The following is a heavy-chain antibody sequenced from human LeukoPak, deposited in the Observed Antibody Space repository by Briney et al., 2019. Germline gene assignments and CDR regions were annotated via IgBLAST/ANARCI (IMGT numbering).Heavy chain of an antibody. V-gene: IGHV4-59*01. Sequence: PSETLSLTCTVSGGSISSYYWSWIRQPPGKGPEWIGYIFYSGSTKYNPSLKSRVTISADTSKNQFSLKLNPVTAADTAVYYCARDRGEALDYWGQGTLVTVSS. J-gene: IGHJ4*02. CDR1: GGSISSYY. CDR2: IFYSGST. CDR3: ARDRGEALDY. D-gene: IGHD3-16*01.